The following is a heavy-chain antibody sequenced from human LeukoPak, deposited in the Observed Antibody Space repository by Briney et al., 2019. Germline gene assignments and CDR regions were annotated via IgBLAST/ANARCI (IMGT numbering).Heavy chain of an antibody. J-gene: IGHJ4*02. CDR2: IKLDGSEK. V-gene: IGHV3-7*03. CDR3: ARDQYDTWSRRGNFDS. Sequence: PPGGSLRLSCAASGFTFSDDYMSWIRQAPGKGLEWVANIKLDGSEKNYVDSVKGRFTISRDNTKNSLYLQMNSLRVEDTAVFYCARDQYDTWSRRGNFDSWGQGTLVIVSS. D-gene: IGHD3-3*01. CDR1: GFTFSDDY.